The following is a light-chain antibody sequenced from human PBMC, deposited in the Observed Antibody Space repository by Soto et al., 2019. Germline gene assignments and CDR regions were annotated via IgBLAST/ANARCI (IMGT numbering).Light chain of an antibody. CDR1: QSIGNW. J-gene: IGKJ1*01. CDR3: QQYKTYWT. V-gene: IGKV1-5*03. CDR2: KAS. Sequence: DIQMTQTPSSLSASVGDRVILTCRASQSIGNWLAWHQQKPGKAPKLLIYKASSLESGVPSRFSGGGSGTEFTLTISSLQPDDFATYYCQQYKTYWTVGQGTKVDI.